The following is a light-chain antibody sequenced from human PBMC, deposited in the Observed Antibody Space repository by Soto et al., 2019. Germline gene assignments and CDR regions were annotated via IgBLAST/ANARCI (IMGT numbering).Light chain of an antibody. V-gene: IGKV3-20*01. CDR1: QSVSSNK. Sequence: EIVLTQSPGTLSLSPGERASLSCRASQSVSSNKLVWYQQKPGQAPRLLIYGASYRAAGIPDRFSGSGSGTDFTLTISRLEPEDFALYYCQQYGSSPWTFGQGTKVDIK. CDR2: GAS. J-gene: IGKJ1*01. CDR3: QQYGSSPWT.